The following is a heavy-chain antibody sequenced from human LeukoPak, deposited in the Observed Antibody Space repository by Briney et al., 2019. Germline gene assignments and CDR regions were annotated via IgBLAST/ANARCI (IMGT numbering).Heavy chain of an antibody. V-gene: IGHV4-34*01. CDR2: INSSGST. Sequence: TETLSLTCAVYGGSFSGYYWSWIRQPPGKGLEWIGEINSSGSTNYNPSLKSRVTISVDTSKNQFSLKLSSVTAADTAVYYCARSRIAAAGSPYGYWGQGTLVNVSS. D-gene: IGHD6-13*01. J-gene: IGHJ4*02. CDR3: ARSRIAAAGSPYGY. CDR1: GGSFSGYY.